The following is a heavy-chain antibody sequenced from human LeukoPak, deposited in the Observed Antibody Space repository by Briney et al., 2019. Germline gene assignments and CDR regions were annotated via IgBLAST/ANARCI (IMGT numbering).Heavy chain of an antibody. Sequence: ASVKVSCTASGYTFTSYGISWVRQAPGQGLEWMGGISAYNGNTNYAQKLQGRVTMTTDTSTSTAYMELRSLRSDDTAVYYCARCLEKYYDILTGDWFDPWGQGTLVTVSS. CDR1: GYTFTSYG. J-gene: IGHJ5*02. D-gene: IGHD3-9*01. CDR3: ARCLEKYYDILTGDWFDP. V-gene: IGHV1-18*01. CDR2: ISAYNGNT.